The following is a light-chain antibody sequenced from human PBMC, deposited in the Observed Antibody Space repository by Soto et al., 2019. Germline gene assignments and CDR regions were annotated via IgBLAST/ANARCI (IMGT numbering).Light chain of an antibody. Sequence: GDSITVTYRASRDIGSDLSWYQQKPGKAPTLLIYAASNLQSGVPSRFRGSRSGTEFTLTVSSLQPEDFATYYCLQDHDDSWTFGQGAKVDIK. CDR2: AAS. CDR1: RDIGSD. V-gene: IGKV1-6*01. CDR3: LQDHDDSWT. J-gene: IGKJ1*01.